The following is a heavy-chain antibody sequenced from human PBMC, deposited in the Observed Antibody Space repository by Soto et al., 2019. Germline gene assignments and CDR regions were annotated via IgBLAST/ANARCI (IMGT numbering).Heavy chain of an antibody. Sequence: PSETLFLTCAVSGYSISSGYYWGWIRQPPGKGLEWIGSIYHSGSTYYNPSLKSRVTISVDTSKNQFSLKLSSVTAADTAVYYCARAAYSSSSAGAWFDPWGQGTLVTVSS. CDR1: GYSISSGYY. CDR2: IYHSGST. CDR3: ARAAYSSSSAGAWFDP. V-gene: IGHV4-38-2*01. D-gene: IGHD6-6*01. J-gene: IGHJ5*02.